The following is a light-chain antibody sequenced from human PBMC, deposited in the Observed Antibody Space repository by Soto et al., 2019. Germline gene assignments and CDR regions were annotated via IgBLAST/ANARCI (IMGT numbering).Light chain of an antibody. Sequence: QSVLTQPASVSGSPGQSITISCTGTSSDVGGYNYVSWYQQHPGKAPKLMIFEVSNRPSGVSHRFSGSKSGNTASLTISGLLAEDEADYYCCSYTTSSTLVFGGGTQLTVL. CDR2: EVS. V-gene: IGLV2-14*01. J-gene: IGLJ2*01. CDR3: CSYTTSSTLV. CDR1: SSDVGGYNY.